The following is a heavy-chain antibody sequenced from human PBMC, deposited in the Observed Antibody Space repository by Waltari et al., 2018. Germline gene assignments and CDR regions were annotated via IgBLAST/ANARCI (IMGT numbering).Heavy chain of an antibody. CDR1: GYTFTSYG. Sequence: QVQLVQSGAEVKKPGASVKVSCKASGYTFTSYGISWVRQAPGPGLEWMGWISAYNGNTNYAQKLQGRVTMTTDTSTSTAYMELRSLRSDDTAVYYCARAGSLRFLEWLPLYYMDVWGKGTTVTVSS. CDR2: ISAYNGNT. CDR3: ARAGSLRFLEWLPLYYMDV. V-gene: IGHV1-18*01. D-gene: IGHD3-3*01. J-gene: IGHJ6*03.